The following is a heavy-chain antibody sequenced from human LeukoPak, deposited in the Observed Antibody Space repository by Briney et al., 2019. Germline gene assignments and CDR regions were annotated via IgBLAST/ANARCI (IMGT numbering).Heavy chain of an antibody. CDR2: IKPDGSEK. J-gene: IGHJ4*02. V-gene: IGHV3-7*01. CDR3: TSGAVPPH. Sequence: GGSLRLPCAASGFTFSVYWMSWVRQAPGKGLEWVALIKPDGSEKHYVDSVKGRFTIFRDNAKNSLYLQMNSLRAEDTAVYYCTSGAVPPHWGQGTLVTVSS. D-gene: IGHD3-16*01. CDR1: GFTFSVYW.